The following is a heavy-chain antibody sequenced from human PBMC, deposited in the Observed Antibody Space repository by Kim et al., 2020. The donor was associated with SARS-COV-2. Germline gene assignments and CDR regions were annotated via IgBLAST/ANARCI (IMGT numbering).Heavy chain of an antibody. CDR1: GYTFTSYG. CDR3: ARDVNIVVVTAISAFDI. D-gene: IGHD2-21*02. J-gene: IGHJ3*02. Sequence: ASVKVSCKASGYTFTSYGMNWVRQAPGQGLEWMGWINTNTGNPTYAQGFTGRFVFSLDTSVSTAYLQISSLKAEDTAVYYCARDVNIVVVTAISAFDIWGQGTMVTVSS. V-gene: IGHV7-4-1*02. CDR2: INTNTGNP.